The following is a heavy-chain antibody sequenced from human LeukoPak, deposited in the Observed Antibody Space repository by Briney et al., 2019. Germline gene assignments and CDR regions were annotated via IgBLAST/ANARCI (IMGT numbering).Heavy chain of an antibody. J-gene: IGHJ4*02. V-gene: IGHV4-39*07. CDR1: GGSISSSSYY. CDR3: ARVGNDYGDYLGFDY. D-gene: IGHD4-17*01. CDR2: IYYSGST. Sequence: SETLSLTCTVSGGSISSSSYYWGWIRQPPGKGLEWIGSIYYSGSTYYNPSLKSRVTISVDTSKNQFSLKLSSVTAADTAVYYCARVGNDYGDYLGFDYWGQGTLVTVSS.